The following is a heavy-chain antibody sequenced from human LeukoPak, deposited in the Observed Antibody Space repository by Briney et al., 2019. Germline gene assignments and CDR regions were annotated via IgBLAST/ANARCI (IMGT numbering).Heavy chain of an antibody. CDR3: VSVMNYNMDV. CDR1: GFTFSSFG. D-gene: IGHD2-8*01. Sequence: GRSLRLSCAASGFTFSSFGMHWVRQAPGKGLEWVAVIWHDVSNRYYADSVKGRFTISRDNSKNTLYLQMNSLRVEDTAVYYCVSVMNYNMDVWGQGTTVTVSS. CDR2: IWHDVSNR. J-gene: IGHJ6*02. V-gene: IGHV3-33*01.